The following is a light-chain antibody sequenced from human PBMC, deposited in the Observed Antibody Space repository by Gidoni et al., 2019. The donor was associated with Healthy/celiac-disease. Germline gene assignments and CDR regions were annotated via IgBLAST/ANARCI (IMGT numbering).Light chain of an antibody. V-gene: IGKV1-39*01. CDR1: QSISSY. CDR2: AAS. J-gene: IGKJ2*03. Sequence: DIQMTQSPSSLSASVGDRVTITCRASQSISSYLNWYQQKPWKAPKLLIYAASSLQSWVPSRFSGSGSGTDFTLTISSLQPEDFATYYCQQSYSTPPSSFGQGTKLEIK. CDR3: QQSYSTPPSS.